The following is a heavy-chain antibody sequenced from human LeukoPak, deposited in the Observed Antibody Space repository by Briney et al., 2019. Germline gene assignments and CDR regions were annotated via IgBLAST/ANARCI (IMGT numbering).Heavy chain of an antibody. D-gene: IGHD2-2*01. CDR3: AREGRIVVVPAAINYYYYGMDV. V-gene: IGHV1-2*02. J-gene: IGHJ6*02. Sequence: ASVKVSCKASGYTFTGYYMHWVRQAPGQGLEWMGWINPNSGGTNYAQKFQGRVTMTRDTSTSTAYMELSRLRSDDTAVYYCAREGRIVVVPAAINYYYYGMDVWGQGTTVTVSS. CDR1: GYTFTGYY. CDR2: INPNSGGT.